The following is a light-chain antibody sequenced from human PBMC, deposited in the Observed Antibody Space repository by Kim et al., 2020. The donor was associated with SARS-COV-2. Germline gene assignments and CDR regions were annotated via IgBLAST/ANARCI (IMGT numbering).Light chain of an antibody. CDR2: GAS. V-gene: IGKV3-20*01. Sequence: PGEITTLSCRASQSVSSNYLAWYQQKPAQAPRLLIYGASSRATGIPDRFSGSGSGTDFTLTISRLEPEDFAVYYCQQYGSSPFTFGPGTKVDIK. CDR3: QQYGSSPFT. CDR1: QSVSSNY. J-gene: IGKJ3*01.